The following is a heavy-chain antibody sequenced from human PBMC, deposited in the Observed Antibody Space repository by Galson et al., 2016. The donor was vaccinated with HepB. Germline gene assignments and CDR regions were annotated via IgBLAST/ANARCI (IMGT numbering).Heavy chain of an antibody. CDR3: ARERNYYESSGYYYDYFDY. CDR1: GFTFSSHT. J-gene: IGHJ4*02. D-gene: IGHD3-22*01. V-gene: IGHV3-21*01. CDR2: IASNSRYI. Sequence: SLRLSCAASGFTFSSHTMNWVRQAPGKGLEWVSSIASNSRYINYADSVKGRFTMSRDNAKNSLYLQMNSLRAEDTAVYYCARERNYYESSGYYYDYFDYWGQGTLVTVSS.